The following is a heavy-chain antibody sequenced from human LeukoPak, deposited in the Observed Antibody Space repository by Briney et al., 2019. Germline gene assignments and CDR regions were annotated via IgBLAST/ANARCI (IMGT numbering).Heavy chain of an antibody. V-gene: IGHV4-59*12. CDR1: GGSIRSYY. D-gene: IGHD3-22*01. Sequence: SETLSLTCTVSGGSIRSYYWSWIRQPPGKGLEWIAYIYYSGSTNYNPSLKSRVTMSVDTSKNQFSLNLTSVTAADTAVYYCARDQTYYVSSGYYYVTYLHHWGQGILVTVSS. CDR3: ARDQTYYVSSGYYYVTYLHH. CDR2: IYYSGST. J-gene: IGHJ1*01.